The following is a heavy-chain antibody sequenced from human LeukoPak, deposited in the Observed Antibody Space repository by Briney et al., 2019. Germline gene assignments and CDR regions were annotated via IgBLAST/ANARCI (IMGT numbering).Heavy chain of an antibody. J-gene: IGHJ4*02. CDR3: ARDMWGTFDY. Sequence: GGSLRLSCAASGFTLSPFWMHWVRHSPGKGRVWVSRIGPDGSVTNYADSVKGLFTISRDNARNTLYLQISSLSVEDTAVYFCARDMWGTFDYWGQGALVTVSS. D-gene: IGHD1-1*01. V-gene: IGHV3-74*01. CDR2: IGPDGSVT. CDR1: GFTLSPFW.